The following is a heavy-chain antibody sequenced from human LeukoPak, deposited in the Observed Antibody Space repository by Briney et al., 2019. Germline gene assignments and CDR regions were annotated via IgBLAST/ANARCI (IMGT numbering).Heavy chain of an antibody. D-gene: IGHD2-21*02. J-gene: IGHJ4*02. CDR3: TRDWWRLGFDY. CDR1: GFTFGDYG. V-gene: IGHV3-49*03. Sequence: GGSLRLSCTAFGFTFGDYGLSWFRQAPGKGLEWVGFIRSKKVFGGAIEYAASVKGRFTFSRDDSKSIAYLQMNDLRTDDTAVYYCTRDWWRLGFDYWGQGTLVTVSS. CDR2: IRSKKVFGGAI.